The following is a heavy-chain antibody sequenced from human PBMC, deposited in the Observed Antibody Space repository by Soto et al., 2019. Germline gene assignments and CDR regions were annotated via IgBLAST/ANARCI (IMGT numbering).Heavy chain of an antibody. Sequence: SVKLSCKTPGFTFTISAVQWARVANEQLREWIGWIAVAGGNTNYAQKFQGRVTITRDMSTNTAHMELSSLTSEDTAVYYCARYLRATILLVGHTNCVDPWVQGALLIVSS. D-gene: IGHD5-12*01. CDR3: ARYLRATILLVGHTNCVDP. V-gene: IGHV1-58*01. CDR2: IAVAGGNT. CDR1: GFTFTISA. J-gene: IGHJ5*02.